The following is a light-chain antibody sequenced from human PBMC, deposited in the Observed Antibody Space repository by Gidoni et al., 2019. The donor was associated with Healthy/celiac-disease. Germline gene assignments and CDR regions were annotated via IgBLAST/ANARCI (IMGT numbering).Light chain of an antibody. CDR1: SSDVGGYNY. J-gene: IGLJ2*01. CDR2: EIS. V-gene: IGLV2-14*01. Sequence: QSALTQPASVSGSPGQSITISCTGTSSDVGGYNYVSLYQQHPGKAPKLMIYEISNRPSGVPDRFSGSKSGNTASLTISGLQAEDEADYYCSSYTSSSTLRVFGGGTKLTVL. CDR3: SSYTSSSTLRV.